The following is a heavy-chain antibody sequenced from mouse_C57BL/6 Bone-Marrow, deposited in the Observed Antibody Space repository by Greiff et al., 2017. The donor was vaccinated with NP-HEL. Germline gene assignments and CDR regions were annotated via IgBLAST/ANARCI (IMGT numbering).Heavy chain of an antibody. CDR2: ISNLAYSI. D-gene: IGHD1-1*01. Sequence: EVMLVESGGGLVQPGGSLKLSCAASGFTFSDYGMAWVRQAPRKGPEWVAFISNLAYSIYYADTGTGRFTISRENAKNTLYLEMSSLRSEDTDMYYCARQGKRGTTVVNFDVWGTGTTVTVSS. J-gene: IGHJ1*03. CDR1: GFTFSDYG. V-gene: IGHV5-15*01. CDR3: ARQGKRGTTVVNFDV.